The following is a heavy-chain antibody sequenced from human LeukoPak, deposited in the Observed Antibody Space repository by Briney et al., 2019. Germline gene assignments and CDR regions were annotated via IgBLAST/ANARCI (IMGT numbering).Heavy chain of an antibody. CDR1: GYTFTGYY. CDR3: ARPFYDFWSGYFEYFQH. D-gene: IGHD3-3*01. Sequence: ASVKVSCKASGYTFTGYYMHWVRQAPGQGLEWMGWINPNSGGTNYAQKFQGRVTMTRDTSISTAYMELSRLRSDDTAVYYCARPFYDFWSGYFEYFQHWGQGTLVTVSS. J-gene: IGHJ1*01. V-gene: IGHV1-2*02. CDR2: INPNSGGT.